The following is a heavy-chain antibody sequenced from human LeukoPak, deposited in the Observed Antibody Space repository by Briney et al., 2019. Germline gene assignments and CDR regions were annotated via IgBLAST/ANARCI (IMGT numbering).Heavy chain of an antibody. CDR3: ASMRGQGDSRNINSFSDY. J-gene: IGHJ4*02. D-gene: IGHD4-23*01. V-gene: IGHV4-34*01. CDR2: INHSGST. CDR1: GGSFSGYY. Sequence: SETLSLTCAVYGGSFSGYYWSWIRQPPGKGLEWIGEINHSGSTNYNPSLKSRVTISVDTSKNQFSLKLSSVTAADTAVYYCASMRGQGDSRNINSFSDYWGQGTLVTVSP.